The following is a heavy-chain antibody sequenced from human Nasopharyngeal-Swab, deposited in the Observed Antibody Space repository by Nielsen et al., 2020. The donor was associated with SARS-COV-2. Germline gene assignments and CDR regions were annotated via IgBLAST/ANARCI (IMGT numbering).Heavy chain of an antibody. Sequence: ASVTVSCKASGYTFTGYYMHWVRQAPGQGLEWMGRINPNSGGTNYAQKFQGRVTMTRDTSISTAYMELSRLRSDDTAVYYCARSVAGTTHYYYYYGMDVWGQGTTVTVSS. V-gene: IGHV1-2*06. CDR2: INPNSGGT. CDR3: ARSVAGTTHYYYYYGMDV. CDR1: GYTFTGYY. D-gene: IGHD6-19*01. J-gene: IGHJ6*02.